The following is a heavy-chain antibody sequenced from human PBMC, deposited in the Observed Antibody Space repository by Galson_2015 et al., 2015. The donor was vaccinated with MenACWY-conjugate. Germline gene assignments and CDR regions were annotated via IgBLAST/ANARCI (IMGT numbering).Heavy chain of an antibody. CDR2: ISSGHIYS. Sequence: SLRLSCAASGFTFSDYYMSWIRQAPGEGLEWVAYISSGHIYSNHADSVKGRFIISRDNAKNSLFLQMNSLRAEDTAVYFCARTPRSYSGYTFEKWGQGTLVTVSS. D-gene: IGHD5-12*01. V-gene: IGHV3-11*06. J-gene: IGHJ4*02. CDR3: ARTPRSYSGYTFEK. CDR1: GFTFSDYY.